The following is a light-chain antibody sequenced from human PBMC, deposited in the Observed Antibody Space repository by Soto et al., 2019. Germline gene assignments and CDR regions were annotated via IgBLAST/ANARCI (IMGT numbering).Light chain of an antibody. CDR1: QSVSRK. CDR2: GAS. V-gene: IGKV3-15*01. Sequence: EIVMTQSPATLSVSPGERATLSCRASQSVSRKLAWYQQTRGQAPRLLMYGASTRATGVPARFSGSGSGTDFTLTISRLEPEDFAVYYCQHYGASPWTFGQGTKVDIK. CDR3: QHYGASPWT. J-gene: IGKJ1*01.